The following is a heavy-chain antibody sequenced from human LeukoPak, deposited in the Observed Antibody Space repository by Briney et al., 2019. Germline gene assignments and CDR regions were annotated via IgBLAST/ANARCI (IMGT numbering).Heavy chain of an antibody. CDR3: ARGRQWLVPYYFDY. D-gene: IGHD6-19*01. V-gene: IGHV4-34*01. CDR1: GGSFSGYY. Sequence: SETLSLTCAVYGGSFSGYYWSWIRQPPGKGLEWIGEINHSGSTNYNPSLKSRVTISVDTSKNQFSLKLSSVTAADTAVYYCARGRQWLVPYYFDYWGQGTLVTASS. J-gene: IGHJ4*02. CDR2: INHSGST.